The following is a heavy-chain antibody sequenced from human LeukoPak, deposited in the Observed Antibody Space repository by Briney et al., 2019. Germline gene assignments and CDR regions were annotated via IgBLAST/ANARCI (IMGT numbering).Heavy chain of an antibody. Sequence: GGSLRLSCAASGFTFSSSAMTWVRQAPGKGLEWVATMSFDVNNKYYADSVRGRFTISRDNSKNTLYLQMNSLGAEDTAVYSCARGYCTSSSCYNDYWGQGTLVTVSS. V-gene: IGHV3-30*04. CDR2: MSFDVNNK. CDR1: GFTFSSSA. D-gene: IGHD2-2*02. J-gene: IGHJ4*02. CDR3: ARGYCTSSSCYNDY.